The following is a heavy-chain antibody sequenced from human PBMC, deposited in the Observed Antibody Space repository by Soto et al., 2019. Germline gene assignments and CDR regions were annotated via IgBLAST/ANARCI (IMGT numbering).Heavy chain of an antibody. D-gene: IGHD6-13*01. CDR1: GFTFRSYA. Sequence: EVQVLESGGGLVQPGGSLRLSCAASGFTFRSYAMNWVRQAPGKGLEWVSVISGSGGSTYYADSVKGRFTISRDNSKNTLSLQMNSLRAEDTAVYYCARRGPGTYFDHWGQGTLVTVSS. J-gene: IGHJ4*02. CDR3: ARRGPGTYFDH. V-gene: IGHV3-23*01. CDR2: ISGSGGST.